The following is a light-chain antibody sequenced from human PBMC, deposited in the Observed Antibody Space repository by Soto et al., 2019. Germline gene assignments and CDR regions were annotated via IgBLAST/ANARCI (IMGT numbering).Light chain of an antibody. V-gene: IGKV3-20*01. CDR3: QQYASAPLT. Sequence: EIVLTQSPGTLSLSPGEGATLSCRASQGVGKNYLAWYKQKPGQAPRLLIYGASTRATGIPDRLSGSGSETDFTLTISRLEPEDFAVYYCQQYASAPLTFGGGTKVEIK. CDR1: QGVGKNY. J-gene: IGKJ4*01. CDR2: GAS.